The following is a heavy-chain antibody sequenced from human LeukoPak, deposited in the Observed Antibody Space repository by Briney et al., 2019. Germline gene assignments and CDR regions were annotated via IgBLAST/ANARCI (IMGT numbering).Heavy chain of an antibody. CDR3: ARRATTERGHSYGLDY. V-gene: IGHV3-21*01. CDR1: GFTFRGYS. J-gene: IGHJ4*02. D-gene: IGHD5-18*01. CDR2: ISFSGGYI. Sequence: GGSLRLSCAASGFTFRGYSMNWVRQAPGKGLEWVSSISFSGGYIYYADSLKGRITISRDNAKNSLYLQMNSLRAEDTAVYYCARRATTERGHSYGLDYWGQGTLVTVSS.